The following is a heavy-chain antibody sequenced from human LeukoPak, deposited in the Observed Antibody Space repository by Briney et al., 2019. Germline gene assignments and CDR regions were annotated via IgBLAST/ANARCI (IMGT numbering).Heavy chain of an antibody. V-gene: IGHV3-7*01. CDR2: IKQDGSEK. Sequence: GGSLRLSCAASGFTFSSYWMSWVRQAPGKGLGWVANIKQDGSEKYYVDSVKGRFTISRDNAKNSLYLQMNSLRAEDTAVYYCARDLSGSYLDVWGKGATVTVSS. J-gene: IGHJ6*03. CDR3: ARDLSGSYLDV. CDR1: GFTFSSYW. D-gene: IGHD1-26*01.